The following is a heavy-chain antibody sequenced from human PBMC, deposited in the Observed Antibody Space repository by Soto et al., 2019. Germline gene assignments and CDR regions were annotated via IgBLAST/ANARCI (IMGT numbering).Heavy chain of an antibody. CDR2: ISSSSSYI. CDR1: GFTFSSYS. CDR3: AREVPAWGFDY. J-gene: IGHJ4*02. Sequence: GGSLRLSCAASGFTFSSYSMNWVRQAPGKGLEWVSSISSSSSYIYYADSVKGRFTISRDSAKNSLYLQMNSLRAEDTAVYYCAREVPAWGFDYWGQGTLVTVSS. D-gene: IGHD1-26*01. V-gene: IGHV3-21*01.